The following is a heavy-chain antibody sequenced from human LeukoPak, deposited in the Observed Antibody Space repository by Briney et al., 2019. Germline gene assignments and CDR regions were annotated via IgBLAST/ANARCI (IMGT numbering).Heavy chain of an antibody. V-gene: IGHV3-43*02. J-gene: IGHJ4*02. Sequence: GGSLRLSCAASGFTFDDYAMHWVRQAPGKGLEWVSLISGDGGSTYYADSVKGRFTISRDNSKNSLYLQMNSLRTEDTALYYCAKDIGNVVPAANAGFDFGYWGQGTLVTVSS. CDR2: ISGDGGST. D-gene: IGHD2-2*01. CDR1: GFTFDDYA. CDR3: AKDIGNVVPAANAGFDFGY.